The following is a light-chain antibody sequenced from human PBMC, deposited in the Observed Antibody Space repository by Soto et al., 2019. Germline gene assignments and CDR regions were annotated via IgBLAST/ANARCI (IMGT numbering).Light chain of an antibody. J-gene: IGLJ3*02. Sequence: QAVVTQEPSLTLSPGGTVTLTCGSSTGTVTTRHYPYWFQQKPSQAPRTLIFDTDNKHSWTPARFSGSLLGGKSALTLSGAQPDDEADYYCSLSYSGIRVFGGGTKLTVL. CDR2: DTD. CDR3: SLSYSGIRV. V-gene: IGLV7-46*01. CDR1: TGTVTTRHY.